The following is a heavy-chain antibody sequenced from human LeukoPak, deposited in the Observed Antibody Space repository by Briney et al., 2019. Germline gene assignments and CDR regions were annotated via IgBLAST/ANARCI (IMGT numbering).Heavy chain of an antibody. CDR2: INPNSGGT. V-gene: IGHV1-2*02. CDR1: GYTFTGYY. D-gene: IGHD3-10*01. Sequence: ASVKVSCKASGYTFTGYYMHWVRQAPGQGLEWMGGINPNSGGTNYAQKFQGRVTMTRDTSISTAYMELSRLRSDDTAVYYCARGGKVRGVRNAFDIWGQGTMVTVSS. J-gene: IGHJ3*02. CDR3: ARGGKVRGVRNAFDI.